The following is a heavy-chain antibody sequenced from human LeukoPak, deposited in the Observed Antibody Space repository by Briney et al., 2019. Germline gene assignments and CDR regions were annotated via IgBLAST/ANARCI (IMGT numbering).Heavy chain of an antibody. D-gene: IGHD5-18*01. CDR3: AKHRGYSYGSLGMDV. CDR2: ISYDGSNK. Sequence: PGRSLRLSCAASGFTFSSYGMHWVRQAPGKGLEWVAVISYDGSNKYYADSVKGRFTISRVNSKNTLYLQMNSLRAEDTAVYYCAKHRGYSYGSLGMDVWGQGTTVTVSS. CDR1: GFTFSSYG. V-gene: IGHV3-30*18. J-gene: IGHJ6*02.